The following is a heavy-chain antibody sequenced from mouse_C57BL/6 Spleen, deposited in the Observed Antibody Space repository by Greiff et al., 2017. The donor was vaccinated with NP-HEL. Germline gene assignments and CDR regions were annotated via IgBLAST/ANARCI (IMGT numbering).Heavy chain of an antibody. CDR3: TSPPLWRGFAY. V-gene: IGHV1-15*01. CDR1: GYTFTDYE. J-gene: IGHJ3*01. Sequence: QVQLQQSGAELVRPGASVTLSCKASGYTFTDYEMHWVKQTPVHGLEWIGAIDPETGGTAYNQKFKGKAILTADKSSSTAYMELRSLTSEDSAVYYCTSPPLWRGFAYWGQGTLVTVSA. D-gene: IGHD1-1*02. CDR2: IDPETGGT.